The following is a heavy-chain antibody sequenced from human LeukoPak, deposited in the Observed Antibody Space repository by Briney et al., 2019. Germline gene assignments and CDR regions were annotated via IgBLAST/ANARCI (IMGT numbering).Heavy chain of an antibody. V-gene: IGHV3-66*01. J-gene: IGHJ4*02. CDR1: GFTVSSTY. CDR2: IYSGGDT. CDR3: ARDLYYGSGGYYFDY. D-gene: IGHD3-10*01. Sequence: GGSPRLSCAASGFTVSSTYMSWVRQAPGKGLEWVSVIYSGGDTYYADSVRGRFTISRDNSKNTLYLQMNSLRAEDTAVYYCARDLYYGSGGYYFDYWGQGSLVTVSS.